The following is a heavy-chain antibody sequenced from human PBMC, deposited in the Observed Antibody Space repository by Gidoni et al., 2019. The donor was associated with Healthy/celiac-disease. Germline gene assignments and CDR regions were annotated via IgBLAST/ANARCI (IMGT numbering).Heavy chain of an antibody. CDR2: ISWNSGSI. CDR3: AKDLSYYYDSSGYSDGYYYYYGMDV. V-gene: IGHV3-9*01. Sequence: EVQLVESGGGLVQPGRSLRLSCAASGFTFDDYAMHWVRQAPGKGLEWVSGISWNSGSIGYADSVKGRFTISRDNAKNSLYLQMNSLRAEDTALYYCAKDLSYYYDSSGYSDGYYYYYGMDVWGQGTTVTVSS. D-gene: IGHD3-22*01. CDR1: GFTFDDYA. J-gene: IGHJ6*02.